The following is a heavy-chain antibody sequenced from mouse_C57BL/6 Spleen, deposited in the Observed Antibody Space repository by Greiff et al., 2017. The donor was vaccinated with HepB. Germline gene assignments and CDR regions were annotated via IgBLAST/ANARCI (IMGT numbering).Heavy chain of an antibody. CDR2: ISSGGSYT. V-gene: IGHV5-6*01. CDR1: GFTFSSYG. J-gene: IGHJ4*01. D-gene: IGHD5-1*01. CDR3: ASQGSTYAMDY. Sequence: EVQVVESGGDLVKPGGSLKLSCAASGFTFSSYGMSWVRQTPDKRLEWVATISSGGSYTYYPDSVKGRFTISRDNAKNTLYLQMSSLKSEDTAMYYCASQGSTYAMDYWGQGTSVTVSS.